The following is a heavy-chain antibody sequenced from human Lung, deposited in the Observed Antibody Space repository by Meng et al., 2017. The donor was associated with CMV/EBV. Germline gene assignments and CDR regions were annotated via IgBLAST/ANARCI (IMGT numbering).Heavy chain of an antibody. CDR3: ARDRWYYGSGNDYPFDF. Sequence: ASVKVSCKASGYSFSSYGVNWVRQAPGQGLEWLGWISAYNGNTNYAQKFEGRVTMTTDTSTSTAYMELRSLRSDDTAVYYCARDRWYYGSGNDYPFDFWGQGXLVTVSS. D-gene: IGHD3-10*01. CDR1: GYSFSSYG. CDR2: ISAYNGNT. J-gene: IGHJ4*02. V-gene: IGHV1-18*01.